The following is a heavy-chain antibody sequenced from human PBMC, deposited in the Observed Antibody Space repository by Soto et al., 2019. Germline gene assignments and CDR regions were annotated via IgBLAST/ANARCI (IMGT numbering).Heavy chain of an antibody. V-gene: IGHV4-34*01. CDR1: GGSFSGYY. CDR3: SFEYMVRGVQDAFDI. CDR2: INHSGST. D-gene: IGHD3-10*01. J-gene: IGHJ3*02. Sequence: QVQLQQWGAGLLKPSETLSLTCAVYGGSFSGYYWSWIRQPPGKGLEWIGEINHSGSTNYNPSLSGRVTISVDTSKNQFSLKLSSVTAADTAVYYCSFEYMVRGVQDAFDIWGQGTMVTVSS.